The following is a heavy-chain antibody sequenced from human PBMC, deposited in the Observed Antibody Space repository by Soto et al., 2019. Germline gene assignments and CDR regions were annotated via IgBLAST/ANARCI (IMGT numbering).Heavy chain of an antibody. Sequence: GDAVQSSGGGCGGRVSSYWRRWVHPMPGKGLEWMGRIDPSDSYTNYSPSFQGHVTISADKSISTAYLQWSSLKASDTAMYYFARHYYSGMAVRGHRTTVPGSS. CDR1: GGRVSSYW. CDR3: ARHYYSGMAV. J-gene: IGHJ6*02. CDR2: IDPSDSYT. V-gene: IGHV5-10-1*01.